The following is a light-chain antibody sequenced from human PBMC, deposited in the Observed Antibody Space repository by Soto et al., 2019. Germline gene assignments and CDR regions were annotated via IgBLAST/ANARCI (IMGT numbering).Light chain of an antibody. CDR1: QSVSSY. V-gene: IGKV3-11*01. CDR3: QQRSKWPPGFT. CDR2: DAS. J-gene: IGKJ3*01. Sequence: EIVLTQSPATLSLSPGERATLSCRASQSVSSYLAWYQQKPGQAPRLLIYDASNRATGIPARFSGSGSGTDFTLTISSLGPEDFAVYYCQQRSKWPPGFTFGPGTKVDIK.